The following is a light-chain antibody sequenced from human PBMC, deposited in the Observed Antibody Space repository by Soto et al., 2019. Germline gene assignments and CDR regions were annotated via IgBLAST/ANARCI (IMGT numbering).Light chain of an antibody. CDR3: QQRTAWPIT. CDR1: QSVSSN. V-gene: IGKV3-11*01. Sequence: EVVLTQSPATLSLSPGERATLSCRASQSVSSNLAWYQQRPGQAPRLLIYGASNRATGIPARFSGSGSGTDFTLTISSLEAEDFAVYYCQQRTAWPITFGQGTRLESK. J-gene: IGKJ5*01. CDR2: GAS.